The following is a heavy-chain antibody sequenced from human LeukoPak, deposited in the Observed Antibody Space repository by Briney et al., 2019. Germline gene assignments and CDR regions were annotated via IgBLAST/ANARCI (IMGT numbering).Heavy chain of an antibody. V-gene: IGHV3-23*01. CDR1: GSTFSSYA. D-gene: IGHD2-2*01. J-gene: IGHJ4*02. Sequence: PGGSLRLSCAASGSTFSSYAMSWVRQAPGKGLEWVSAISGSGGSTYYADSVKGRFTISRDNSKNTLYLQMNSLRAEDTAVYYCAKDLNDIVVVETDYWGQGTLVTVSS. CDR3: AKDLNDIVVVETDY. CDR2: ISGSGGST.